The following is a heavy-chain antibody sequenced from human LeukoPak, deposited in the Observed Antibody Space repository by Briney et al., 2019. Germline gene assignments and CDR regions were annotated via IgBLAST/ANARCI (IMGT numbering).Heavy chain of an antibody. CDR2: VRSKAYGGTT. CDR3: TSRNIRSGGVDF. V-gene: IGHV3-49*04. Sequence: GGSLRLSCTASGFSFRDYATSGVRQARGEGRWWVVFVRSKAYGGTTERAASENDRSTTSRDASKSIDYLQMNRLTTDDTTVYYCTSRNIRSGGVDFWGQGTLVTVSS. CDR1: GFSFRDYA. D-gene: IGHD2/OR15-2a*01. J-gene: IGHJ4*02.